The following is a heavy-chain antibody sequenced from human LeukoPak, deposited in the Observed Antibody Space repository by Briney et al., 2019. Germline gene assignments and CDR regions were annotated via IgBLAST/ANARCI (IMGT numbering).Heavy chain of an antibody. V-gene: IGHV3-23*01. CDR3: ARDAYCSSTSCYTGRGYYYYGMDV. D-gene: IGHD2-2*02. CDR1: GFTFSSYA. J-gene: IGHJ6*02. CDR2: ISGSGGST. Sequence: GGSLRLSCAASGFTFSSYAMSWVRQAPGKGLEWVSAISGSGGSTYYADSVKGRFTISRDNAKNSLYLQMNSLRAEDTAVYYCARDAYCSSTSCYTGRGYYYYGMDVWGQATTVTVSS.